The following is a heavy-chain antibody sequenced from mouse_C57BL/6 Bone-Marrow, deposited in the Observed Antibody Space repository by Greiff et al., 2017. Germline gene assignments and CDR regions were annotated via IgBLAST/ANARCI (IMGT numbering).Heavy chain of an antibody. D-gene: IGHD2-4*01. J-gene: IGHJ3*01. CDR3: ARGGDYDYLFAY. Sequence: QVQLQQSGAELARPGASVKLSCKASGYTFTSSGISWVKQRTGQGLEWIGEIYPRSGNTYYNEKFKGKATLTADKSSSTAYMELRSLTSEDSAVYFCARGGDYDYLFAYWGQGTLVTVSA. V-gene: IGHV1-81*01. CDR1: GYTFTSSG. CDR2: IYPRSGNT.